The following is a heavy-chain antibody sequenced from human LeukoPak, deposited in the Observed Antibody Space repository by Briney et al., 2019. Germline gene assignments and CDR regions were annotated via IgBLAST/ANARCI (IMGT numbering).Heavy chain of an antibody. D-gene: IGHD3-3*01. CDR1: GFTFSSYT. CDR3: ARDVQSGSLDP. CDR2: VLYDGSDQ. J-gene: IGHJ5*02. Sequence: GGSLRLSCAASGFTFSSYTMHWVRQAPGKGLEWVAFVLYDGSDQYYADSVKGRFTTPTDTSKNTVYLQMPRRPLDETAVYYCARDVQSGSLDPWGQGTLVTVSS. V-gene: IGHV3-30*04.